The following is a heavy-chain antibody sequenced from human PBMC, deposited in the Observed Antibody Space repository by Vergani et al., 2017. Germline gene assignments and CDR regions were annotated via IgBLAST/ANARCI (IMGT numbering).Heavy chain of an antibody. V-gene: IGHV1-69*09. J-gene: IGHJ3*02. Sequence: QVQLVQSGAEVKKPGSSVKVSCKASGGTFSSYAISWVRQAPGQGLEWMGRIIPILGIANYAQKFQGRVTITADKSTSTAYMELSSLRSEDTAVYYCARVTYSSSWYGVFGAFDIWGQGTMVTVSS. D-gene: IGHD6-13*01. CDR3: ARVTYSSSWYGVFGAFDI. CDR2: IIPILGIA. CDR1: GGTFSSYA.